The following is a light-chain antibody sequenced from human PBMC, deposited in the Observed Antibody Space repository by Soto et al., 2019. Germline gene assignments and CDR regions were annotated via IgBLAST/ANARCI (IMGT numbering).Light chain of an antibody. V-gene: IGLV2-8*01. J-gene: IGLJ2*01. Sequence: QSALTQPPSASGSPGQSVTISCTGTSSDVGGYNYVSWYQQHPGKVPKLMIYEVSKRPSGVPDRFSGSKSGNTASLTVSGLQAEDEADYYCCSYAGSSTLFGGGTKVTVL. CDR1: SSDVGGYNY. CDR2: EVS. CDR3: CSYAGSSTL.